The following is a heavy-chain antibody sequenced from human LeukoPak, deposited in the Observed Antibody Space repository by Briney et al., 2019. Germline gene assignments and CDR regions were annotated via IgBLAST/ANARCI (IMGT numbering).Heavy chain of an antibody. V-gene: IGHV3-30*04. CDR3: ARDPGGVVPAAYFDY. CDR2: ISYDGSNK. D-gene: IGHD2-2*01. Sequence: GGSLRLSCAASGFTFSSYAMHWVRQAPGKGLEWVAVISYDGSNKYYADSVTGRFTISRDNSKNTLYLQMNSLRAEDTAVYYCARDPGGVVPAAYFDYWGQGTLVTVSS. CDR1: GFTFSSYA. J-gene: IGHJ4*02.